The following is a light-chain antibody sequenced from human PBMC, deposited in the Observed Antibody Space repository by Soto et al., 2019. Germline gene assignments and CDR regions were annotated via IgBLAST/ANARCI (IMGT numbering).Light chain of an antibody. V-gene: IGKV3-20*01. J-gene: IGKJ3*01. CDR1: QSVSSSY. CDR3: QQYGSSPFT. CDR2: GAS. Sequence: EIGLTQSPGTLSLSPGERATLSCRASQSVSSSYLAGYQQKPVQAPRLLIYGASSRSTGIPDRFSCSGSGTDFTLTISRLEPEDFAVYYCQQYGSSPFTCDRGTNVDI.